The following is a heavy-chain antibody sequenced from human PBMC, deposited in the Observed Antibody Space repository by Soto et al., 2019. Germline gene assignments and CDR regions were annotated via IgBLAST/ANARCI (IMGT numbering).Heavy chain of an antibody. CDR3: ARRGRRSGNYADAFDI. CDR2: IKQDGSEN. J-gene: IGHJ3*02. CDR1: GFTFSGYW. D-gene: IGHD1-26*01. Sequence: RLSCAASGFTFSGYWMSWARQAPGKGLEWVANIKQDGSENYFVDSVKGRFTISRDNAKNSLYLQMSSLKTDDTAVYYCARRGRRSGNYADAFDIWGQGTMVTVSS. V-gene: IGHV3-7*03.